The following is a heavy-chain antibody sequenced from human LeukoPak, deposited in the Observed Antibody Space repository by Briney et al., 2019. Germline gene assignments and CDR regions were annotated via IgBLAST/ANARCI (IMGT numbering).Heavy chain of an antibody. Sequence: ASVKVSCKVSGYTLTELSMHWVRQAPGKGLEWMGGFDPEDGETIYAQKFQGRVTMTGDTSTDTAYMELSSLRSEDTAVYYCATDLWFERYIPDYWGQGTLVTVSS. CDR3: ATDLWFERYIPDY. CDR1: GYTLTELS. CDR2: FDPEDGET. V-gene: IGHV1-24*01. D-gene: IGHD3-10*01. J-gene: IGHJ4*02.